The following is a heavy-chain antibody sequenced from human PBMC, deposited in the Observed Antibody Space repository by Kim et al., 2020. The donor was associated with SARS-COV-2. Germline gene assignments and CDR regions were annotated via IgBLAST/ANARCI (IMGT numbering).Heavy chain of an antibody. D-gene: IGHD4-17*01. CDR3: ARGGMTAVPRLDY. Sequence: GGSLRLSCSDSGFIFPDYAMNWVRQAPGKGLEWVSSISSSSNFIYYADSVKGRFTISRDNAKNSVFLQLNSLRAQETAVYYCARGGMTAVPRLDYWGQG. CDR1: GFIFPDYA. J-gene: IGHJ4*02. V-gene: IGHV3-21*01. CDR2: ISSSSNFI.